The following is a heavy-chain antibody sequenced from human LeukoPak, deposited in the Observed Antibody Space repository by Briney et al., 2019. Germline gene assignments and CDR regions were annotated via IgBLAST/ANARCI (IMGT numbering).Heavy chain of an antibody. Sequence: GGSLRLSCAASGFTFNNYAMSWVRQAPGKGLEWVSGISDSGGRTYYADSVKGRFTISRDNSENTLYLQMNSLRAEDTAVYYCARDPDMDILTGYYIPTMDVWGQGTTVTVSS. CDR3: ARDPDMDILTGYYIPTMDV. CDR1: GFTFNNYA. D-gene: IGHD3-9*01. CDR2: ISDSGGRT. V-gene: IGHV3-23*01. J-gene: IGHJ6*02.